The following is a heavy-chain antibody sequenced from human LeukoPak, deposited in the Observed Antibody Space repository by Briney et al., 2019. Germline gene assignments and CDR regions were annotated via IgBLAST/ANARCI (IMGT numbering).Heavy chain of an antibody. CDR3: ARRADTDYSYAMDV. CDR1: GFTFSSYY. D-gene: IGHD5-18*01. V-gene: IGHV3-48*02. Sequence: GGSLRLSCAASGFTFSSYYMSWVRQAPGKGLEWLSHISESSRSIYYADSVKGRFTISRENAKNSLYLQMNSLRDEDTAVYYCARRADTDYSYAMDVWGQGTTVTVSS. CDR2: ISESSRSI. J-gene: IGHJ6*02.